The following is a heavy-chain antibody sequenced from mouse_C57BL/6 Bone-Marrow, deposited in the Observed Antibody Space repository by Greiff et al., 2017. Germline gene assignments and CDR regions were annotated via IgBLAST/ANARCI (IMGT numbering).Heavy chain of an antibody. CDR3: ARFCYGNYYAMDY. Sequence: QVQLQQPGAELVKPGASVKLSCKASGYTFTSYWMHWVKQRPGQGLEWIGMIHPNSGSTNYNEKFKSKATLTVDKSSSTAYMQLSSLTSEDSAVYYCARFCYGNYYAMDYWGQGTSVTVSS. J-gene: IGHJ4*01. V-gene: IGHV1-64*01. CDR1: GYTFTSYW. D-gene: IGHD2-1*01. CDR2: IHPNSGST.